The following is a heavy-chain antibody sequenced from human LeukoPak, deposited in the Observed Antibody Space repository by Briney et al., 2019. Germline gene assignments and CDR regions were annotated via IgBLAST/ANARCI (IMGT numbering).Heavy chain of an antibody. CDR2: TNINSGYT. CDR1: GYTFSTYD. V-gene: IGHV1-8*03. CDR3: ARVAGSIGY. D-gene: IGHD6-19*01. Sequence: ASVKVSCKASGYTFSTYDINWVRQATGQGLEWMGWTNINSGYTGYAQKFQGRLTITRNTSINTAYMELSSLRSEDTAVYYCARVAGSIGYWGQGTLVTVSS. J-gene: IGHJ4*02.